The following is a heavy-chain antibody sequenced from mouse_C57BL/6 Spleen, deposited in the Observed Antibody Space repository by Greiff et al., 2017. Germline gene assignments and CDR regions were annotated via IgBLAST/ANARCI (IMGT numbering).Heavy chain of an antibody. V-gene: IGHV1-39*01. CDR3: ARSGALRPYFEY. D-gene: IGHD2-12*01. J-gene: IGHJ2*01. CDR2: INPNYGTT. Sequence: VQLQQSGPELVKPGASVKISCKASGYSFTDYYMNWVKQSNGKSLEWIGVINPNYGTTSYNQKFKGKATLTVAQSSSTAYIQLNSLTSEDSAVYYCARSGALRPYFEYWGQGTTLTASS. CDR1: GYSFTDYY.